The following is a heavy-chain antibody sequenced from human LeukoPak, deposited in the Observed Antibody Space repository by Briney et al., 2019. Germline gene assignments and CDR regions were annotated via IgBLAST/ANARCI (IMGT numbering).Heavy chain of an antibody. CDR3: AKIMNSSPDY. J-gene: IGHJ4*02. V-gene: IGHV3-7*01. Sequence: GGSLRLSCAASGFIFSGAWMSWVRQAPGKGLEWVANIKEDGSEKHYVDSVNGRFTISRDNAKNSVYLQMNSLRAEDTAVYYCAKIMNSSPDYWGQGTLVTVSS. D-gene: IGHD6-13*01. CDR1: GFIFSGAW. CDR2: IKEDGSEK.